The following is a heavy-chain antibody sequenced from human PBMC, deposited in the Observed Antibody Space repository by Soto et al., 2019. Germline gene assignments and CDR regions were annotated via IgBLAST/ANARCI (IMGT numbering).Heavy chain of an antibody. CDR1: GFTFSSYG. CDR2: ISYDGSNK. D-gene: IGHD5-12*01. V-gene: IGHV3-30*03. Sequence: QVQLVESGGGVVQPGRSLRLSCAASGFTFSSYGMHWVRQAPGKGLEWVAVISYDGSNKYYADSVKGRFTISRDNSKNTLYLQMNCLRAEDTAVYYCATVATRDFDYWGQGTLVTVSS. CDR3: ATVATRDFDY. J-gene: IGHJ4*02.